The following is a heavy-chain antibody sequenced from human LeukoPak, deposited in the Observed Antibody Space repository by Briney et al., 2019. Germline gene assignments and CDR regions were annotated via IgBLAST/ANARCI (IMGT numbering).Heavy chain of an antibody. D-gene: IGHD6-13*01. Sequence: GGSLRLSCAASGFTFNNFAMNWVRQAPGKGLEWVSHISGGGGTTYYADSVKGRFTISRENSRNTLYVQMNNLRAEDTAVYYCARDLGSNWYAGLGYWGQGTLVAVSS. CDR3: ARDLGSNWYAGLGY. J-gene: IGHJ4*02. V-gene: IGHV3-23*01. CDR2: ISGGGGTT. CDR1: GFTFNNFA.